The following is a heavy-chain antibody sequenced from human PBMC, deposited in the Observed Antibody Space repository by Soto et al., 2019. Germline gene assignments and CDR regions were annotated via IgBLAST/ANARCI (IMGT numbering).Heavy chain of an antibody. J-gene: IGHJ6*02. V-gene: IGHV3-23*01. Sequence: GGSLRLSCAASGFTFSSYAMSWVRQAPGKGLEWVSAISGSGGSTYYADSVKGRFTISRDNSKSTLYLQMNSLRAEDTAVYYCAKGMGVVVTAIFYGMDVWGQGTTVTVSS. D-gene: IGHD2-21*02. CDR1: GFTFSSYA. CDR2: ISGSGGST. CDR3: AKGMGVVVTAIFYGMDV.